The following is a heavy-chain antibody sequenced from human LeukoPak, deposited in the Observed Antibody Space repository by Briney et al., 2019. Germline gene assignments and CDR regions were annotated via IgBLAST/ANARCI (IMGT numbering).Heavy chain of an antibody. J-gene: IGHJ4*02. CDR2: ITGSGDYT. CDR1: GFTFSGYA. CDR3: AKDGLYYDGSAHVYYFDY. V-gene: IGHV3-23*01. D-gene: IGHD3-22*01. Sequence: PGGSLRLSCAASGFTFSGYAMTWVRQAPGKGLEWVSSITGSGDYTYYIDSVKGRFTISRDNSKNILYLQTNSLRGEDTALYYCAKDGLYYDGSAHVYYFDYWGQGTLVAVSS.